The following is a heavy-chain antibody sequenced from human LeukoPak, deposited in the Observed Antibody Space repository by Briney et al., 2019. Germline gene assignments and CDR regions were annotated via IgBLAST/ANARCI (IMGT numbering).Heavy chain of an antibody. J-gene: IGHJ3*01. CDR3: TTDERYCGGDCYSDAYDL. Sequence: PGGSLRLSCAASGFTFSNAWMSWVRQAPGKGLEWVGRIKHKVDGGTTDYAAPVKGRFTISRDDSKNTLYLQMNSLKTEDTALYYCTTDERYCGGDCYSDAYDLWGQGTMVTVSS. CDR1: GFTFSNAW. V-gene: IGHV3-15*01. CDR2: IKHKVDGGTT. D-gene: IGHD2-21*02.